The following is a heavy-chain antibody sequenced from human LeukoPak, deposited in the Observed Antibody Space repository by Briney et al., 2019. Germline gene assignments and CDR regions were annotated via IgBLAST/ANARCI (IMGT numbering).Heavy chain of an antibody. CDR1: GFTLSSYA. Sequence: GGSLRLSCAASGFTLSSYAMSWVRQAPGKGLEWVSAISGSGGSTYYADSVKGRFTISRDNAKNSLYMQMNSQRAEDTAVYYCAELGITMIGGVWGKGATVTISS. CDR3: AELGITMIGGV. V-gene: IGHV3-23*01. D-gene: IGHD3-10*02. J-gene: IGHJ6*04. CDR2: ISGSGGST.